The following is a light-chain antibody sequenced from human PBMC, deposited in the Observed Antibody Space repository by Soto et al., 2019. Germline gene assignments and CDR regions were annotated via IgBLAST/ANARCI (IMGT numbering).Light chain of an antibody. CDR1: QSLLDSNGDNY. V-gene: IGKV2-28*01. Sequence: DIVMPQSPLSLPVTPGEPASISCRSSQSLLDSNGDNYLDWYLQKPGQSPQLLIYLSSYRASGVPDRFSGSGSGADFTLKISRVEAEDVGIYYCMQALQAPWTFGQGTKVDIK. CDR2: LSS. J-gene: IGKJ1*01. CDR3: MQALQAPWT.